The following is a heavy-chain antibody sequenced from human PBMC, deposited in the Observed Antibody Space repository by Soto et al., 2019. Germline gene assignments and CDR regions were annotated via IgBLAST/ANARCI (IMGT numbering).Heavy chain of an antibody. D-gene: IGHD3-10*01. CDR2: ISYDGSNK. V-gene: IGHV3-30*18. CDR1: GFTFSSYG. CDR3: AKLKVGYGSGSYYRDY. Sequence: GGSLRLSCAASGFTFSSYGMHWVRQAPGKGLEWVAVISYDGSNKYYADSVKGRFTISRDNSKNTLYLQMNSLRAEDTAVYYCAKLKVGYGSGSYYRDYWGQGTLVTVSS. J-gene: IGHJ4*02.